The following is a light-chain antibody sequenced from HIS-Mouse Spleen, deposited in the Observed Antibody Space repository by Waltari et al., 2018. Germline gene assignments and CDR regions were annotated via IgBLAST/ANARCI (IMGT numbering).Light chain of an antibody. CDR2: EGS. Sequence: QSALTQPASVSGSPGQSITISCTGTSSDVGSYNLVSWYQQHPGKAPKLMIYEGSKRPSGVCNRFSGSNSGNTAFPTISGLQAEDEADYYCCSYAGSSTFRVFGGGTKLTVL. V-gene: IGLV2-23*03. CDR1: SSDVGSYNL. J-gene: IGLJ3*02. CDR3: CSYAGSSTFRV.